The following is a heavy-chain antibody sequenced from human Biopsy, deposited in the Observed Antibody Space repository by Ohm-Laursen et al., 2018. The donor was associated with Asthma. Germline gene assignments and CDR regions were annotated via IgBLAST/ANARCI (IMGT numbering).Heavy chain of an antibody. Sequence: SLRLSCAASGFRFSKFAIHWVRQAPGKGLEWVGVISKDASTQDYADSVKGRFTMARDNSKNTLDLQMNSLREEDTAVYYCVRDGTDDAFDIWGQGTVVSVSS. J-gene: IGHJ3*02. CDR3: VRDGTDDAFDI. D-gene: IGHD1-1*01. CDR2: ISKDASTQ. V-gene: IGHV3-30*01. CDR1: GFRFSKFA.